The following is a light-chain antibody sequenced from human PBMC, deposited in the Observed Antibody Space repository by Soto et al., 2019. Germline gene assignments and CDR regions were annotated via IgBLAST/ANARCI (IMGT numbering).Light chain of an antibody. V-gene: IGKV1-5*03. Sequence: DIQMTQSPSTLSASIGDRVTITCRASQSISSWLAWYQQKPGKAPKLLIYKASILESGVPSRFSGSGSGTEFTLTSSSLQPEDFATYYCQQYNTYWTFGQGTKVEIK. CDR2: KAS. J-gene: IGKJ1*01. CDR3: QQYNTYWT. CDR1: QSISSW.